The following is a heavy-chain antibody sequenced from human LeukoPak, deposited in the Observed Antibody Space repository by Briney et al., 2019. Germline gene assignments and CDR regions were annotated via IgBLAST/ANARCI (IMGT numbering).Heavy chain of an antibody. J-gene: IGHJ4*02. V-gene: IGHV5-51*01. CDR2: IFPGDTDT. D-gene: IGHD6-13*01. Sequence: RGEALKISCKGSGYNFDTYWIGWVRQMPGKGLEWMGIIFPGDTDTRHSPSFQGQVTISVDKSISTAYLQWRSLKASDTAIYYCARPITGAGKDLGYWGQGTLVTVSS. CDR3: ARPITGAGKDLGY. CDR1: GYNFDTYW.